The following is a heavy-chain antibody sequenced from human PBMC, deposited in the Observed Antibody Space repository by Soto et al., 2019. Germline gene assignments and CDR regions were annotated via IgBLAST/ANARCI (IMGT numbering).Heavy chain of an antibody. Sequence: SETLSLTCTVSGGSISSGDYYWSWIRQPPGKGLEWIGYIYYSGSTYYNPSLKSRVTISVDTSKNQFSLKLSSVTAADTAVYYCARDRRRAAADKRGMDVWGQGTTVTVSS. CDR2: IYYSGST. J-gene: IGHJ6*02. V-gene: IGHV4-30-4*01. CDR1: GGSISSGDYY. CDR3: ARDRRRAAADKRGMDV. D-gene: IGHD6-13*01.